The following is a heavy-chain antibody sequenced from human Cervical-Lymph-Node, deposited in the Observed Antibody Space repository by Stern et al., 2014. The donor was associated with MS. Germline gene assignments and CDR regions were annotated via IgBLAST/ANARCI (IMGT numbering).Heavy chain of an antibody. CDR1: GGTFSSYA. D-gene: IGHD1-26*01. Sequence: VQLVESGAEVKKPGSSVKVSCKASGGTFSSYAISWVRQAPGQGLEWMGRIIPIFGTANYAQKFQGRVTITADESTSTAYMELSSVRGGGGGVYYCARGELKEGLVRGMDVWGQGTTVTVSS. J-gene: IGHJ6*02. CDR2: IIPIFGTA. CDR3: ARGELKEGLVRGMDV. V-gene: IGHV1-69*01.